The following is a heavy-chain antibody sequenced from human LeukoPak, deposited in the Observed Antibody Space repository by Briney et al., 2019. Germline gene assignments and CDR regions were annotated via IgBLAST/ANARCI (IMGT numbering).Heavy chain of an antibody. J-gene: IGHJ4*02. CDR1: GGSISSSSYY. Sequence: SETLSLTCTVSGGSISSSSYYWGWIRQPPGKGLEWIGSIYYSGSTYYNPSLKSRVTIFVDTSKNQFSLKLSSVTAADTAVYYCATALQRGYSYGYPLWDYWGQRTLVTVSS. CDR3: ATALQRGYSYGYPLWDY. V-gene: IGHV4-39*01. D-gene: IGHD5-18*01. CDR2: IYYSGST.